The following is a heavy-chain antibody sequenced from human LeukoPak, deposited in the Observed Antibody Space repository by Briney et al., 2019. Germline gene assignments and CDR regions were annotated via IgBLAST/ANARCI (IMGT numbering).Heavy chain of an antibody. CDR3: ARDPAYSYGRRYWYSDL. J-gene: IGHJ2*01. CDR2: IEQDGSEN. CDR1: GFTSSSYW. V-gene: IGHV3-7*01. Sequence: GGCLRLSCAASGFTSSSYWMGWVRQAPGKGLQWVANIEQDGSENCCGDSVKGRFTISRDNAKNSLYLQMNNLRAEDTAVYYCARDPAYSYGRRYWYSDLWGRATLVTVSS. D-gene: IGHD5-18*01.